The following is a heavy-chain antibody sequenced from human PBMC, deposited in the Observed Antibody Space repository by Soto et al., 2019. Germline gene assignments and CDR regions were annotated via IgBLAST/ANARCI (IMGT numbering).Heavy chain of an antibody. CDR1: GFTVSSNY. V-gene: IGHV3-53*01. J-gene: IGHJ6*02. D-gene: IGHD3-10*01. CDR2: IYSGGST. CDR3: ATHHHYYGWYYYYYYGMDV. Sequence: GGSLRLSCAASGFTVSSNYMSWVRQAPGKGLEWVSVIYSGGSTYYADSVKGRFTISRDNSKNTLYLQMNSLRAEDTAVYYCATHHHYYGWYYYYYYGMDVWGQGTTVTVSS.